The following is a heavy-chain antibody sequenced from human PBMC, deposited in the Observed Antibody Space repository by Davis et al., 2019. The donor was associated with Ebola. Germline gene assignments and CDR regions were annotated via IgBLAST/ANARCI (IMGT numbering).Heavy chain of an antibody. V-gene: IGHV3-53*01. J-gene: IGHJ6*02. Sequence: GESLKISCAASGFTVSSNHMSWVRQAPGKGLEWVSVIYDQSTAYADSVRGRFIISRDSSKNTVYLQMNNLRAEDTAVYYCARGDFYYGVDVWGQGTTVTVSS. CDR3: ARGDFYYGVDV. CDR1: GFTVSSNH. CDR2: IYDQST.